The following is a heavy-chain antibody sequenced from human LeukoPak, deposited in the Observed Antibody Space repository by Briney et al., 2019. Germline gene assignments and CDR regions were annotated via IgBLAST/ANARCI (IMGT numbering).Heavy chain of an antibody. V-gene: IGHV3-23*01. CDR2: LRGNDGT. CDR3: ARASWVSDPDAVR. D-gene: IGHD3-10*01. CDR1: GISFRNYA. Sequence: GGSLRLSCAASGISFRNYAIGGVRKAQAGGRGGVPSLRGNDGTFYADSVKGRFTLSRDDSRNTVYLQLNNLRVEDTAIYYCARASWVSDPDAVRWGQGTQVTVSS. J-gene: IGHJ4*02.